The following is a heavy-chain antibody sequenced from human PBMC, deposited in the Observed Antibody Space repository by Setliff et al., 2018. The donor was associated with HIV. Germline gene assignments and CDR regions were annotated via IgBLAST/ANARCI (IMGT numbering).Heavy chain of an antibody. CDR2: IYISGTT. CDR1: GGSISTSY. D-gene: IGHD2-15*01. CDR3: AREHCSGGSCNGFDI. J-gene: IGHJ3*02. Sequence: TLSLTCTVSGGSISTSYRNWIRQPPGKGLEWIAYIYISGTTNYNPSLKSRVTISLDTSRNQFSLKLGSVTAADTAMYYCAREHCSGGSCNGFDIWGQGTMVTVSS. V-gene: IGHV4-4*09.